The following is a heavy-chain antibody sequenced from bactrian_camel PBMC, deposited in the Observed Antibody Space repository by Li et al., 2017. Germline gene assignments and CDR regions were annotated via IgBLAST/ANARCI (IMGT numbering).Heavy chain of an antibody. D-gene: IGHD6*01. V-gene: IGHV3S53*01. J-gene: IGHJ4*01. CDR1: GYIFSSCG. CDR2: TSSDGTT. Sequence: HVQLVESGGGSALAGGSVRLSCAVSGYIFSSCGMGWYRQAPGKERELVSITSSDGTTTYADSVKGRFTFSQDNVKNTLYLQMNSLKTQDTGVYYCAAEKAVDGRCVHGLNYWGQGTQVTVS. CDR3: AAEKAVDGRCVHGLNY.